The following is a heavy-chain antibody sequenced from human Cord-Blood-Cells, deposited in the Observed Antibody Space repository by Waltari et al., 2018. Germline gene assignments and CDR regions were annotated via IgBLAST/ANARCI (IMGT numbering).Heavy chain of an antibody. J-gene: IGHJ3*02. D-gene: IGHD2-2*01. CDR2: INPNSGGT. CDR3: ARVRRYCSSTSCSDAFDI. V-gene: IGHV1-2*05. Sequence: QVQLVQSGAEVKKPGASVKVSCKASGYTFTGYYMHWVRQAPGQGLEWMGRINPNSGGTNYAQKFQGRFTMTRDTSRSTAYMELGRLRSDDTVVYYCARVRRYCSSTSCSDAFDIWVQGTMVTVSS. CDR1: GYTFTGYY.